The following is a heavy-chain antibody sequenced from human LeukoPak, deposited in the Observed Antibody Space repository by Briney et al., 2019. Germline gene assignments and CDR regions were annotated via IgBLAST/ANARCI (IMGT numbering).Heavy chain of an antibody. CDR3: ARDPVGYSGYDYGGYDY. Sequence: ASVKVSCKASGYTFTSYAKNSLRQAPAQGPEWMGWINTDTGNSTYAQGFTGRFVFSLDTAVSTAYLQISSLKAEDTAVYYCARDPVGYSGYDYGGYDYWGQGTVVTVSS. D-gene: IGHD5-12*01. J-gene: IGHJ4*02. V-gene: IGHV7-4-1*02. CDR1: GYTFTSYA. CDR2: INTDTGNS.